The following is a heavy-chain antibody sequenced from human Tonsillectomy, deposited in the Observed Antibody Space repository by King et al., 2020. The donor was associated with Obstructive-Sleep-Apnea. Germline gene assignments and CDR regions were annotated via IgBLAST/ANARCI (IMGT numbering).Heavy chain of an antibody. CDR2: ISSSSSTI. Sequence: EVQLVESGGGLVQPGGSLRLSCAASGFTFSSYSMNWVRQAPGKGLEWVSYISSSSSTIYHADSVKGRYTISRDNAKNSLYLQMNSLRAEDTAVYYCARVAAASFDYGMDVWGQGTTVTVSS. J-gene: IGHJ6*02. CDR3: ARVAAASFDYGMDV. CDR1: GFTFSSYS. D-gene: IGHD3-3*02. V-gene: IGHV3-48*04.